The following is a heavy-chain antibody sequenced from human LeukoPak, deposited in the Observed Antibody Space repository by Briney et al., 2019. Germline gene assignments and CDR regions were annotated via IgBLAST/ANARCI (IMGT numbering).Heavy chain of an antibody. CDR1: GGTFSSYA. V-gene: IGHV1-69*05. D-gene: IGHD3-22*01. Sequence: GASVKVSCKASGGTFSSYAISWVRQAPGQGLEWMGGISPIFGTANYAQKFQGRVTITTDESTSTAYMELISLRSEDTAVYYCARGPRGYYDSSGYYPHYYYYYMDVWGKGTTVTVSS. CDR3: ARGPRGYYDSSGYYPHYYYYYMDV. J-gene: IGHJ6*03. CDR2: ISPIFGTA.